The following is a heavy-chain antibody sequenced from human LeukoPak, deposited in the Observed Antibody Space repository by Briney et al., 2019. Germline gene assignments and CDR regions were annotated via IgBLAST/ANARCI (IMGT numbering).Heavy chain of an antibody. CDR3: ARELRITIFGVVIISYDYYGMDV. CDR1: GFTLSTYN. J-gene: IGHJ6*02. V-gene: IGHV3-48*01. CDR2: IGSGSGTI. Sequence: GGSLRLSCAASGFTLSTYNINWVRQAPGKGLEWVSYIGSGSGTIYYADSVKGRFTISRDNSKNTLYLQMNSLRAEDTAVYYCARELRITIFGVVIISYDYYGMDVWGQGTTVTVSS. D-gene: IGHD3-3*01.